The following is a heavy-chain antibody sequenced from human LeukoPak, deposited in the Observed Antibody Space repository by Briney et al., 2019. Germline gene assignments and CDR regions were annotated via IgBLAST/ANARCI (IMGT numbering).Heavy chain of an antibody. V-gene: IGHV4-38-2*02. Sequence: SETLSLTCTVSGYSISSGYYWGWIRQPPGKGLEWIGSIYHSGSTYYNPSLKSRVTISVDTSKNQFSLKLSSVTAADTAVYYCARHIGTREGYSYDQFDYWGQGTLVTVSS. D-gene: IGHD5-18*01. CDR2: IYHSGST. CDR1: GYSISSGYY. J-gene: IGHJ4*02. CDR3: ARHIGTREGYSYDQFDY.